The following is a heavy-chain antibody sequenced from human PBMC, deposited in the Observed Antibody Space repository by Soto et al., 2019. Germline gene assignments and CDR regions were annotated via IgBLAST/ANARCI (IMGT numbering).Heavy chain of an antibody. Sequence: GGSLRLSCAASGFTFSSYGMHWVRQAPGKGLEWVAVIWYDGSNKYYADSVKGRFTISRDNSKNTLYLQMNSLRAEDTAVYYCARDSKGSQVHYYYGMDGWGQGTTVTVS. J-gene: IGHJ6*02. CDR3: ARDSKGSQVHYYYGMDG. V-gene: IGHV3-33*01. CDR2: IWYDGSNK. CDR1: GFTFSSYG.